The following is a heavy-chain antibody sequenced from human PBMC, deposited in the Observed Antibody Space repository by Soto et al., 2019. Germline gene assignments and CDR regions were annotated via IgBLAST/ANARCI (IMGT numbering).Heavy chain of an antibody. D-gene: IGHD2-21*01. CDR2: IYYSGST. CDR1: GGSISSGGYY. Sequence: SETLSLTCTVSGGSISSGGYYWSWIRQHPGKGLEWIGYIYYSGSTYYNPSLKSRVTISVDTSKNQFSLKLSSVTAADTAVYYCARVGHINWFDPWGQGTLVTVSS. CDR3: ARVGHINWFDP. V-gene: IGHV4-30-4*08. J-gene: IGHJ5*02.